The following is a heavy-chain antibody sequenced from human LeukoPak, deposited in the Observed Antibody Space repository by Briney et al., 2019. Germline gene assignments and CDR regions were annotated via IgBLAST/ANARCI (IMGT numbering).Heavy chain of an antibody. CDR2: INSDASTT. CDR1: GFAFSTYW. J-gene: IGHJ4*02. D-gene: IGHD5-18*01. Sequence: QPWGSLRLSCAASGFAFSTYWMHWVRQAPGKGLVLVSRINSDASTTSYADSVKGRFTISRDNSKNTLYLQMNSLRAQDTALYYCAKGPEYSYGPPPDYWGQGTLVTVSS. V-gene: IGHV3-74*01. CDR3: AKGPEYSYGPPPDY.